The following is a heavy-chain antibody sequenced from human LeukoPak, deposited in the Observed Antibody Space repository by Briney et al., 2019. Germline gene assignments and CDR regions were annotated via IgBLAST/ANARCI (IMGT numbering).Heavy chain of an antibody. CDR3: ARSQCDSSDLIDY. V-gene: IGHV4-59*08. D-gene: IGHD3-22*01. J-gene: IGHJ4*02. CDR2: IYYSGST. Sequence: SETLSLTCTVSGGSISSYYWSWIRQPPGKGLEWIGYIYYSGSTNYNPSLKSRVTISVDTSKNQFSLKLTSVTAADTAVYYCARSQCDSSDLIDYWGQGTLVTVSS. CDR1: GGSISSYY.